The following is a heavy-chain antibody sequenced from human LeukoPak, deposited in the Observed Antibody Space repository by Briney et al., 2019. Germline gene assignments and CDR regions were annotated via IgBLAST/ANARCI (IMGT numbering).Heavy chain of an antibody. CDR3: ARELQYSSSWYNYYYSMDV. D-gene: IGHD6-13*01. CDR1: GYTLTELS. J-gene: IGHJ6*02. V-gene: IGHV1-24*01. Sequence: ASVKVSCKVSGYTLTELSMHWVRQAPGKGLEWMGGFDPEDGETIYAQKFQGRVTMTEDTSTDTAYLELSSLRSEDTAVYYCARELQYSSSWYNYYYSMDVWGQGTTVTVSS. CDR2: FDPEDGET.